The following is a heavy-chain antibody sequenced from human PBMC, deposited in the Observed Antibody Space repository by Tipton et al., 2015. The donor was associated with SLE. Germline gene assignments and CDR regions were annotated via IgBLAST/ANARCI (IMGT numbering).Heavy chain of an antibody. D-gene: IGHD4-17*01. V-gene: IGHV4-4*07. CDR2: FYPGGTT. CDR1: GDSISNYY. CDR3: ARGSDYDLDY. J-gene: IGHJ4*02. Sequence: TLSLTCTVSGDSISNYYWSWIRQSAGKGLEWMGRFYPGGTTSYNPSFKSRVTMSADTSKNQFSLKLNSVTAADTAVYYCARGSDYDLDYWGQGTLVTVSS.